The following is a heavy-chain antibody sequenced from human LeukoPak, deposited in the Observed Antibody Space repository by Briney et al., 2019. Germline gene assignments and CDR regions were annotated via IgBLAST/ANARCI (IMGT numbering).Heavy chain of an antibody. CDR1: GYSFTSYW. CDR2: FYPSDSDT. D-gene: IGHD6-13*01. V-gene: IGHV5-51*01. J-gene: IGHJ4*02. CDR3: ARHMGSSSRVAPLGY. Sequence: AGESLKISCKGSGYSFTSYWIGWVRQMPGKGLEWMGIFYPSDSDTRYSPSFQGQVTISADKSISTAYLQWSSLKASDTAIYYCARHMGSSSRVAPLGYWGQGTLVTVSS.